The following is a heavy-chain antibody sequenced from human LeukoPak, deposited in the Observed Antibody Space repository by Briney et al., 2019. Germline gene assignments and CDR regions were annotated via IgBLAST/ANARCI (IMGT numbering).Heavy chain of an antibody. D-gene: IGHD4-17*01. CDR3: ARDYGPDAFDI. J-gene: IGHJ3*02. CDR2: IIPIFGTA. V-gene: IGHV1-69*05. Sequence: GSSVKVSCKASGGTFSSYAISWVRQAPGQGLEWVGRIIPIFGTANYAQKFQGRVTITTDESTSTAYMELSSLRSEDTAVYYCARDYGPDAFDIWGQGTMVTVSS. CDR1: GGTFSSYA.